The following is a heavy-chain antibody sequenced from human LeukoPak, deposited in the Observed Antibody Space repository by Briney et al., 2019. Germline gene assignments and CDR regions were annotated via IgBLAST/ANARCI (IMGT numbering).Heavy chain of an antibody. Sequence: GASVNVSCKASGYTFTGYYMHWVRQAPGQGLEWMGWINPNSGGTNYAQKFQGRVTMTRDTSISTAYMALSRLRSDGTAVYYCARDLGYYDSSGYTDPWGQGTLVTVSS. J-gene: IGHJ5*02. V-gene: IGHV1-2*02. D-gene: IGHD3-22*01. CDR3: ARDLGYYDSSGYTDP. CDR1: GYTFTGYY. CDR2: INPNSGGT.